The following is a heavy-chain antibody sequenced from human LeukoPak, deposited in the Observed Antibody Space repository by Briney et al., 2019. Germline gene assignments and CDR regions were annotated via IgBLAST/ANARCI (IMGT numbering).Heavy chain of an antibody. Sequence: PSETLSLTCTVSGGSFSSDYWSWIRQSPGKGLEWIAYIYSSGSTNYNPSLRSRVTISVDTSKSQISLKLNSVTAADTAIYYCARSGYYEYFQQWGQGTLVTVSS. V-gene: IGHV4-59*03. D-gene: IGHD3-22*01. CDR1: GGSFSSDY. CDR2: IYSSGST. CDR3: ARSGYYEYFQQ. J-gene: IGHJ1*01.